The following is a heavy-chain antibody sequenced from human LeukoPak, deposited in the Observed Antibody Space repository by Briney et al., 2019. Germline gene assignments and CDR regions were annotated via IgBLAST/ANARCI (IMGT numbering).Heavy chain of an antibody. V-gene: IGHV3-23*01. CDR1: GFTFSSYA. Sequence: GGSLRLSCAASGFTFSSYAMSWVRQAPGKGLEWVSAISGSGGSTYYADSVKGRFTISRDNSKNTLYLQMNSLRAEDTAVYYCAKDMGYYYDSSASDYWGQGTLVTVTS. CDR3: AKDMGYYYDSSASDY. CDR2: ISGSGGST. D-gene: IGHD3-22*01. J-gene: IGHJ4*02.